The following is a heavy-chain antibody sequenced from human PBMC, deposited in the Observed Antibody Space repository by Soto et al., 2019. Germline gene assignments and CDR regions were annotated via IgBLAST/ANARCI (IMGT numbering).Heavy chain of an antibody. CDR1: GYPFTTYY. CDR2: IDPRSGGT. J-gene: IGHJ4*02. D-gene: IGHD3-10*01. Sequence: HVQLVQSGTEVKKPGASVRVSCMVSGYPFTTYYIHWVRQAPGQGLEWMVWIDPRSGGTVYEQKFQGRVTMTRDTCISTVYMDLSGLTSDDTALYYCAPDDYGIFPYWGQGSLVTVYS. CDR3: APDDYGIFPY. V-gene: IGHV1-2*02.